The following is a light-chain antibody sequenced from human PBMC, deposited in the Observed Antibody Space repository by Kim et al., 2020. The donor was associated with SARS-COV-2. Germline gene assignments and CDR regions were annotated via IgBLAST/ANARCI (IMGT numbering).Light chain of an antibody. V-gene: IGLV1-47*01. Sequence: QSVLTQPPSASGTPGQRVTISCSGTGSDIGNNYVLWYQQVAGTAPKLLIYKSDQRPLGVPERFSGSKSGTSASLAISGLRSEDEADYYCAAWNDGLSGYVFGSGTKVTVL. CDR1: GSDIGNNY. CDR2: KSD. CDR3: AAWNDGLSGYV. J-gene: IGLJ1*01.